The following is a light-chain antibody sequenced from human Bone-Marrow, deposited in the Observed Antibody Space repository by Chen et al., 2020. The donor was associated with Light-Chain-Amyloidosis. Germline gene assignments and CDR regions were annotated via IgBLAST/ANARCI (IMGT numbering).Light chain of an antibody. V-gene: IGLV3-21*02. CDR3: QVWDRSSDRPV. CDR2: DDR. Sequence: SYVLTQPSSVSVAPGQTATIACGGNNIGSTSVHWYQQTPGQAPLLVFYDDRDRPSGIPARLSGSNSGHTATLTISRVEAGDEADYYCQVWDRSSDRPVFGGGTKLTVL. J-gene: IGLJ3*02. CDR1: NIGSTS.